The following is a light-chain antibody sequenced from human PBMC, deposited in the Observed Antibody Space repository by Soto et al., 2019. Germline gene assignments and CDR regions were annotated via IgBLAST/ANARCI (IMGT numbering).Light chain of an antibody. CDR2: GAS. V-gene: IGKV3-11*01. J-gene: IGKJ4*01. CDR1: QSISSS. Sequence: EMVLTQSPATLSLSPGERATLSCRASQSISSSLAWYQQKPGQAPRLLIYGASNRATGIPARFSGSGSGTDFTFTISSLELEDFAVYYCQQRSNWPPSLTFGGGTKVEIK. CDR3: QQRSNWPPSLT.